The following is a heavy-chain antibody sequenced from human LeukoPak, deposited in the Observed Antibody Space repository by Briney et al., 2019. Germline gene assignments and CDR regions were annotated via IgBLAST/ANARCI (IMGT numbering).Heavy chain of an antibody. J-gene: IGHJ4*02. CDR3: ATSYDSSGYPFDY. CDR1: GFTFSSYG. CDR2: IWYDGSNK. V-gene: IGHV3-30*02. Sequence: GGSLRLSCAASGFTFSSYGMHWVRQAPGKGLEWVAVIWYDGSNKYYADSVKGRFTISRDNSKNTLYLQMNSLRAEDTAVYYCATSYDSSGYPFDYWGQGTLVTVSS. D-gene: IGHD3-22*01.